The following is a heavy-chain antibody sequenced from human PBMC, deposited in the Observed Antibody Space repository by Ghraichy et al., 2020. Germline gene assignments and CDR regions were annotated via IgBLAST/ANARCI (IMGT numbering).Heavy chain of an antibody. CDR2: IKQDGSEK. J-gene: IGHJ3*02. D-gene: IGHD1-26*01. CDR1: GFTFSSYW. CDR3: ARAPFRYSGSYHDAFDI. Sequence: GGSLRLSCAASGFTFSSYWMSWVRQAPGKGLEWVANIKQDGSEKYYVDSVKGRFTISRDNAKNSLYLQMNSLRAEDTAVYYCARAPFRYSGSYHDAFDIWGQGTMVTVSS. V-gene: IGHV3-7*04.